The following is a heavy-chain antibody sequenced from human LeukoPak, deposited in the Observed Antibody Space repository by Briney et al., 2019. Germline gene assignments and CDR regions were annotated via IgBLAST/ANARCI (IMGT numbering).Heavy chain of an antibody. D-gene: IGHD4-17*01. V-gene: IGHV3-49*03. Sequence: GGSLRLSCTASGFTFGDYAMSWFRQAPGKGLEWVGFIRSKAYGGTTEYAASVKGRFTISRDDSKSIAYLQMNSLKTEDTAVYYCTSPEPHDYGAKQGLLGFGFDIWGQGTMVTVSS. J-gene: IGHJ3*02. CDR3: TSPEPHDYGAKQGLLGFGFDI. CDR2: IRSKAYGGTT. CDR1: GFTFGDYA.